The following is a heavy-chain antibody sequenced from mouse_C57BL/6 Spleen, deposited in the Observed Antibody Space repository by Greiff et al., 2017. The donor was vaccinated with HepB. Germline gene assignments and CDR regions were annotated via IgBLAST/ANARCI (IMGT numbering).Heavy chain of an antibody. J-gene: IGHJ2*01. CDR1: GYTFTSYW. Sequence: VQLQQPGAELVRPGSSVKLSCKASGYTFTSYWMHWVKQRPIQGLEWIGNIDPSDSETHYNQKFKDKATLTVDKSSSTAYMQLSSLTSEDSAVYYCARSNYYGSSYSYYFDYWGQGTTLTVSS. D-gene: IGHD1-1*01. CDR2: IDPSDSET. CDR3: ARSNYYGSSYSYYFDY. V-gene: IGHV1-52*01.